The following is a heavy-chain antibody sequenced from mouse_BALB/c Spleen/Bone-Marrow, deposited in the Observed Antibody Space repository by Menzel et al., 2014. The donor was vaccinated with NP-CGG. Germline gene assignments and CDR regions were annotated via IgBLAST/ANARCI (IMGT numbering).Heavy chain of an antibody. CDR3: ARYRYYGSSGWDY. J-gene: IGHJ4*01. V-gene: IGHV14-3*02. CDR2: IDPANGNT. CDR1: GFNIKDTY. D-gene: IGHD1-1*01. Sequence: EVQGVESGAELVKPGASVKLSCTASGFNIKDTYIHWVKQRPEQGLEWIGRIDPANGNTKYDPKFQGKATITADTSSNTAYLHLSSLTSEDTAVYCCARYRYYGSSGWDYWGQGTSVTVSS.